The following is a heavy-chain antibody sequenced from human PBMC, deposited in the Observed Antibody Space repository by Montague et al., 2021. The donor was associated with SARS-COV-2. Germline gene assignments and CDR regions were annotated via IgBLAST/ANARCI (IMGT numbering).Heavy chain of an antibody. J-gene: IGHJ5*02. CDR3: ARDDPYCTNGVCYTGNWFDP. CDR2: TYYRSKWYN. D-gene: IGHD2-8*01. V-gene: IGHV6-1*01. Sequence: CAISGDSASSNSAAWNWIRQPPSRGLEWLGRTYYRSKWYNDYAVSVKSRITINPDTSKNQFSLQLNSVTPEDTAVYYCARDDPYCTNGVCYTGNWFDPWGQGTLVTVSS. CDR1: GDSASSNSAA.